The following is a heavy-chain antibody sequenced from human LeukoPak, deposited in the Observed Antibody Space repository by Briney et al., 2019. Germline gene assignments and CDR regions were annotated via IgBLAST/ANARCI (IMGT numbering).Heavy chain of an antibody. V-gene: IGHV1-18*01. Sequence: GASVKVSCKASGYTFTSYGISRVRQAPGQGLEWMGWISAYNGNTNYAQKLQGRVTMTTDTSTSTAYMELRSLRSDDTAVYYCARDRHGYSYYYDSSGYCDPWGQGTLVTVSS. D-gene: IGHD3-22*01. J-gene: IGHJ5*02. CDR1: GYTFTSYG. CDR3: ARDRHGYSYYYDSSGYCDP. CDR2: ISAYNGNT.